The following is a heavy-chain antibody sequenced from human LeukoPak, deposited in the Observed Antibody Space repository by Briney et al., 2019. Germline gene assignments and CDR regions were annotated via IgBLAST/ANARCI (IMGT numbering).Heavy chain of an antibody. V-gene: IGHV3-15*01. Sequence: GGSLRLSCQTSGFVFSNYGMHWVRQAPGKGLEWVGRIKNKRSGGTTDYAAPVQGRFTVSRDDSGNTLYLQMNSLRTEDTAVYYCTTGQATTSHDGYWGQGTLVIVSS. CDR1: GFVFSNYG. J-gene: IGHJ4*02. D-gene: IGHD1-1*01. CDR2: IKNKRSGGTT. CDR3: TTGQATTSHDGY.